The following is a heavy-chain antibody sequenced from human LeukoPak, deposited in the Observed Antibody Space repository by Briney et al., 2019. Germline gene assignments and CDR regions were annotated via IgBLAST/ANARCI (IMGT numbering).Heavy chain of an antibody. Sequence: PGGSLRLSCAASGFTFSTYAMSWVRQAPGRGLEWVSGISGSGGSTYYADSVKGRFTISRDNSKNTLYLQMNDLRAEDTAVYYCARNYCDYWGQGTLVTVSS. J-gene: IGHJ4*02. CDR1: GFTFSTYA. CDR3: ARNYCDY. V-gene: IGHV3-23*01. CDR2: ISGSGGST.